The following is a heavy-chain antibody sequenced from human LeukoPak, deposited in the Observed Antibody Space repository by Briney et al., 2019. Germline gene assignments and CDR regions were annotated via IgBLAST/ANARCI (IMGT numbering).Heavy chain of an antibody. V-gene: IGHV4-34*01. CDR2: INHGGST. CDR3: AGGTVTLNYYYYYYMDV. Sequence: SETLSLTCAVYGGSFTGYYWTWIRQPPGKGLEWIGEINHGGSTNYNPSLKSRVTISIDTSKNQFSLELTSVTTADTAVYYCAGGTVTLNYYYYYYMDVRGKRTTVTVSS. D-gene: IGHD4-23*01. J-gene: IGHJ6*03. CDR1: GGSFTGYY.